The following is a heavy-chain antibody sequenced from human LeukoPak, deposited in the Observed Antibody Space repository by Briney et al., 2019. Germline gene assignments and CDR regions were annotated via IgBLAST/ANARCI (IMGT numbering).Heavy chain of an antibody. Sequence: GGSLRLSCAASGFTFSSYGMHWVRQAPGRGLEWVAVISYDGSNKYYADSVKGRFTISRDNSKNTLYLQMNSLRAEDTAVYYCAKDKDVGLPASYLDYWGQGPLVTV. CDR2: ISYDGSNK. CDR1: GFTFSSYG. CDR3: AKDKDVGLPASYLDY. D-gene: IGHD3-16*02. J-gene: IGHJ4*02. V-gene: IGHV3-30*18.